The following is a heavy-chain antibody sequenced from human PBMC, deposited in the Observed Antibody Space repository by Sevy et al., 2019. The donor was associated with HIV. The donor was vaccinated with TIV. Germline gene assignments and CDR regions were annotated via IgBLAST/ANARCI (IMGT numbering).Heavy chain of an antibody. CDR1: GFTFNNFA. D-gene: IGHD2-2*01. CDR3: AKRSRPPVAMFAPFDY. V-gene: IGHV3-23*01. J-gene: IGHJ4*02. CDR2: IAPSGDST. Sequence: GGSLRLSCTASGFTFNNFAMSWVRRAPEKGLEWVSTIAPSGDSTYYAYSVKGRFTISRDNSKNTLYLQMNSLRAEDTAVYYCAKRSRPPVAMFAPFDYWGQGTLVTVSS.